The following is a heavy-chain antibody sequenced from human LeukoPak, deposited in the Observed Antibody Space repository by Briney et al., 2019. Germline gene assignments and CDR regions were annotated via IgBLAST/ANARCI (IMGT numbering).Heavy chain of an antibody. CDR2: INHSGST. V-gene: IGHV4-34*01. Sequence: SETLSHTCAVYGGSFSGHYWSWIRQPPGKGLEWIGEINHSGSTNYNPSLKSRVTISVDTSKNQFSLKLSSVTAADTAVYYCARGRSACHFDYWGQGTLVTVSS. J-gene: IGHJ4*02. CDR1: GGSFSGHY. CDR3: ARGRSACHFDY. D-gene: IGHD3-10*01.